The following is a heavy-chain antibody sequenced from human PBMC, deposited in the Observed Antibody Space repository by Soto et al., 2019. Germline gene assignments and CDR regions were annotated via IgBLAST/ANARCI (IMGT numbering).Heavy chain of an antibody. D-gene: IGHD2-2*01. CDR3: ARDEGFTNTWPDERGGLDV. J-gene: IGHJ6*02. V-gene: IGHV4-4*02. CDR2: IYHNGKT. CDR1: GVSIRSNNW. Sequence: QVQLQESGPGLVEPSGTLSLTCAVSGVSIRSNNWWIWVRQSPGEGLEWLGEIYHNGKTNYNPSLKSRVIXSXYXXTNQFSLTRSSVPAADTAVYYCARDEGFTNTWPDERGGLDVWGQGTTVIVSS.